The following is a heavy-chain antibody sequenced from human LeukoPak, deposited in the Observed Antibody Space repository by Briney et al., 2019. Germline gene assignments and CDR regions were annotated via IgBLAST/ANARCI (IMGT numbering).Heavy chain of an antibody. CDR2: NYHSGNT. Sequence: SETLSLTCVISGYSIRSGYYWGWLRQPPGKGLESIGINYHSGNTYYNPSLKKQVTITVDKSKNHFSLKLNPATATYMAATDCARHEYSKCPLQYWGQGTLVSV. CDR1: GYSIRSGYY. D-gene: IGHD4-11*01. CDR3: ARHEYSKCPLQY. J-gene: IGHJ4*02. V-gene: IGHV4-38-2*01.